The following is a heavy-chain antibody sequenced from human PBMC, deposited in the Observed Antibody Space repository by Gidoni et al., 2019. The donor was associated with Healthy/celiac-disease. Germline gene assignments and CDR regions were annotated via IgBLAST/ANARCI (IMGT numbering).Heavy chain of an antibody. CDR1: GFPFNRSW. J-gene: IGHJ4*02. CDR2: IKQDGSEK. CDR3: ARDLIAGITGTTGEDY. V-gene: IGHV3-7*01. Sequence: EVQLVESGGGLVQPGGSPRLSCAASGFPFNRSWMGWVRQAPGKGLEWVANIKQDGSEKYYVDSVKGRFTISRDNAKNSLYLQMNSLRAEDTAVYYCARDLIAGITGTTGEDYWGQGTLVTVSS. D-gene: IGHD1-7*01.